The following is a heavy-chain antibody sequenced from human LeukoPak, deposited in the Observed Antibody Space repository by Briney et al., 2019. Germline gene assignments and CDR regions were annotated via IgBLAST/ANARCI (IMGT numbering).Heavy chain of an antibody. CDR2: INPNSGDT. CDR1: GYTLTGYY. J-gene: IGHJ4*02. Sequence: ASVKVSCKASGYTLTGYYMHWLRQAPRQGLEWMGWINPNSGDTNYAQKFQGRVTMTRDTSISTAYMELSRLTSDDTAVYYCAKYPYEYYFDYWGQGTLVTVSS. D-gene: IGHD2-2*01. V-gene: IGHV1-2*02. CDR3: AKYPYEYYFDY.